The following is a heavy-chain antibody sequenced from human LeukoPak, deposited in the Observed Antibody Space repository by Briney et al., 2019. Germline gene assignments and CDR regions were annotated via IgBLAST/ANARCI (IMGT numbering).Heavy chain of an antibody. D-gene: IGHD4-17*01. CDR1: GFTFSSYT. J-gene: IGHJ4*02. V-gene: IGHV3-21*01. CDR3: ARDKYGDYGLDY. Sequence: GGSLRLSCAASGFTFSSYTMNWVRQAPGKGLEWVSSISSSSTYIYYADSVKGRFTISRDYARSSLSLQMNSLRAEDTAVYYCARDKYGDYGLDYWGPGTLVTVSS. CDR2: ISSSSTYI.